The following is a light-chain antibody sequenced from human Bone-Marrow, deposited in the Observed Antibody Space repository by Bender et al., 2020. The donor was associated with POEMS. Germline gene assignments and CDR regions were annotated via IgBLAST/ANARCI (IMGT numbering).Light chain of an antibody. CDR3: SSITGTYSVV. Sequence: QSALSQPASVSGSPGQSITISCTGTSSDIGSYHLVSWYQQHPGKAPKLIIYDVFKRPSGVPDRFSASKSGNTASLTISELQAGDEADFYCSSITGTYSVVFGGGTKLTVL. CDR2: DVF. CDR1: SSDIGSYHL. V-gene: IGLV2-14*02. J-gene: IGLJ2*01.